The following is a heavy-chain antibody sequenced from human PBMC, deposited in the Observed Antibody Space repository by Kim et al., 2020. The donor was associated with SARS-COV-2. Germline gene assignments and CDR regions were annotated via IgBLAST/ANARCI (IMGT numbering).Heavy chain of an antibody. Sequence: GGSLRLSCAASGFIFSSYNMNWVRQAPGKGLEWVSSISSSSSYIYYADSVKGRFTISRDNAKNSLYLQMNSLRDEDTAVYYCARDRILEYYYYMDVWGKGTTVTVSS. CDR2: ISSSSSYI. J-gene: IGHJ6*03. V-gene: IGHV3-21*01. CDR1: GFIFSSYN. CDR3: ARDRILEYYYYMDV. D-gene: IGHD3-3*01.